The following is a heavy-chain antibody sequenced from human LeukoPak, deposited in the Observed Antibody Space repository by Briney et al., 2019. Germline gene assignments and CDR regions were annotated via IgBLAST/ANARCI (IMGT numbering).Heavy chain of an antibody. D-gene: IGHD6-13*01. V-gene: IGHV1-8*03. CDR3: ARRASSSWYEAGGNWFDP. Sequence: ASVKVSCKASGYTFTSYDINWVRQATGQGLEWMGWMNPNSGNTGYAQKFQGRVTITRNTSISTAYMELSSLRSEDTAVYYCARRASSSWYEAGGNWFDPWGQGTLVTVSS. CDR1: GYTFTSYD. J-gene: IGHJ5*02. CDR2: MNPNSGNT.